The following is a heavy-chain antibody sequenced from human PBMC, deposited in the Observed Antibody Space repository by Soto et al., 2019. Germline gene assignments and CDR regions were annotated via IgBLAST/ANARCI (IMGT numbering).Heavy chain of an antibody. Sequence: QVQLQESGPGLVKPSQTLSLICTVSGGSINSGGYYWNWIRQHLGKGLEWIGYIFYSGSTYYNPYLRSRDTRSADTSDNQLSLNLRSLTAADAAVYSGARGYRQSRYSCRWVLDYWGQGTLVNVSS. V-gene: IGHV4-31*03. CDR2: IFYSGST. D-gene: IGHD6-13*01. CDR3: ARGYRQSRYSCRWVLDY. J-gene: IGHJ4*02. CDR1: GGSINSGGYY.